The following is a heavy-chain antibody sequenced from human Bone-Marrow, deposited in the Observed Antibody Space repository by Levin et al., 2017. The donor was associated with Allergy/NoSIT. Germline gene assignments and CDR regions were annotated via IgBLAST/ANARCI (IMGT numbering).Heavy chain of an antibody. V-gene: IGHV4-59*08. CDR2: TYHTGRS. J-gene: IGHJ4*02. D-gene: IGHD1-14*01. CDR1: GGSINSYY. Sequence: ESLKISCIVSGGSINSYYWSWIRQPPGKGLEWIAYTYHTGRSKYNPSLQSRVTMSLDTSKNQFSLNLTSVTAADTAVYFCARHWADGTECFFDYWGQGSRVTVSS. CDR3: ARHWADGTECFFDY.